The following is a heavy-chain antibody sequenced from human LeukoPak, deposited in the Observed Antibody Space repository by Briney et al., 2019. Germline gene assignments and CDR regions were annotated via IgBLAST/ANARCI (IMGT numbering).Heavy chain of an antibody. Sequence: GGSLRLSCAASGFTFSSYRMNWVRQAPGRGLEWVSSISSNSSYIYYADSVKGRFTISRDNGKKSLYLQMNSLRAEDTAVYYCVRDGWNDDYWGQGTLVTVSS. J-gene: IGHJ4*02. V-gene: IGHV3-21*01. D-gene: IGHD1-1*01. CDR3: VRDGWNDDY. CDR1: GFTFSSYR. CDR2: ISSNSSYI.